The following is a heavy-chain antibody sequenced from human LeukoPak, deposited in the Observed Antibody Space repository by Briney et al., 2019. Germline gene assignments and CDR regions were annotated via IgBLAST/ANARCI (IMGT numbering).Heavy chain of an antibody. CDR2: IYHSGST. CDR1: GGSISSGGYY. V-gene: IGHV4-30-2*01. CDR3: ARGFTMIVVVTEYYFDY. J-gene: IGHJ4*02. Sequence: SETLSLTCTVSGGSISSGGYYWSWIRQPPGKGLEWIGYIYHSGSTYYNPSLKSRVTISVDRSKNQFSLKLSSVTAADTAVYYCARGFTMIVVVTEYYFDYWGQGTLVTVSS. D-gene: IGHD3-22*01.